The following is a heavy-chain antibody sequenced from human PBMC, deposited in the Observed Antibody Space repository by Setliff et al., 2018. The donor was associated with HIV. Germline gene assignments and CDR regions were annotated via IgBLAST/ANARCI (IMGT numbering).Heavy chain of an antibody. CDR3: ARDEALGGIDC. J-gene: IGHJ4*02. V-gene: IGHV3-13*01. CDR1: GFIFSNHD. Sequence: GGSLRLSYEASGFIFSNHDFHWVRQAAAKGLEWVAAIGTGGDTYYVDSVKGRFTISRDNSKNTLYLQMNSLRVEDTAMYYCARDEALGGIDCWGQGTLVTVSS. CDR2: IGTGGDT. D-gene: IGHD3-16*01.